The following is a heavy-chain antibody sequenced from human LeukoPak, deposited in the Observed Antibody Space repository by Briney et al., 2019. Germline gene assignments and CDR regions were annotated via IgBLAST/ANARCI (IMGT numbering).Heavy chain of an antibody. V-gene: IGHV3-73*01. CDR2: IRSRSNSYAT. CDR1: GFTFSGAA. CDR3: TKPGGAVSGTQFDY. Sequence: GGSLRLSCAASGFTFSGAAMHWVRQASGKGQEWVGHIRSRSNSYATAYAASVKGRFTISRDDSKNTAYLQMNSLKTEDTAVYYCTKPGGAVSGTQFDYWGQGTLVTVSS. J-gene: IGHJ4*02. D-gene: IGHD6-19*01.